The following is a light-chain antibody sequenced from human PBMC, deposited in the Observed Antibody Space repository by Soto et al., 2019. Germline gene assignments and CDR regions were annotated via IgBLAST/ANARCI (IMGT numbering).Light chain of an antibody. CDR3: QQYNTWLWT. V-gene: IGKV3-15*01. J-gene: IGKJ1*01. Sequence: EVVMTQSPATLSVSPGERVTLSCRASQSINAHLAWYQQKPGQAPRLLIHGASTRATGIPARFSGSGFGTEFILTISSQQSEHFAVYYCQQYNTWLWTFGQGTKVEIQ. CDR1: QSINAH. CDR2: GAS.